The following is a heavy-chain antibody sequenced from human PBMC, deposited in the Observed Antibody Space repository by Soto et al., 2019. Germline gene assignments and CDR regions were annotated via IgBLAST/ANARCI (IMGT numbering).Heavy chain of an antibody. CDR1: GFTFSSYG. J-gene: IGHJ6*02. Sequence: GGSLRLSCAASGFTFSSYGMHWVHQAPGKGLEWVAVISYDGSNKYYADSVKGRFTISRDNSKNTLYLQMNSLRAEDTAVYYCAKVEAARLPLYYYGMDVWGQGTTVTVSS. D-gene: IGHD6-6*01. V-gene: IGHV3-30*18. CDR3: AKVEAARLPLYYYGMDV. CDR2: ISYDGSNK.